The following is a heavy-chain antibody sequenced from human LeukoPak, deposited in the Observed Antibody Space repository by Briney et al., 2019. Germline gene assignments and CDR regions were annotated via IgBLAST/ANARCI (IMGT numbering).Heavy chain of an antibody. Sequence: ASVKVSCKASGYTFTSYGISWVRQAPGQGLEWMGWISAYNGNTNYAQKLLGRVTMTTDTSTSTAYMELRSLRSDDTAVYYCANSPTRWFGELQTGNLDYWGQGTLVTVSS. CDR3: ANSPTRWFGELQTGNLDY. V-gene: IGHV1-18*01. D-gene: IGHD3-10*01. CDR2: ISAYNGNT. CDR1: GYTFTSYG. J-gene: IGHJ4*02.